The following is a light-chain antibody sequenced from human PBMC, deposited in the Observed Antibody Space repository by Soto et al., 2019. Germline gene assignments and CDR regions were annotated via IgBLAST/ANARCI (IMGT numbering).Light chain of an antibody. V-gene: IGKV1-33*01. CDR1: QNINNY. J-gene: IGKJ5*01. CDR2: DAS. Sequence: RITLSPSSLSASVSYRVPITSQASQNINNYLNWYQQKPGRAPKLLIYDASNLEAGVPSRFRGSGSGTDFTFTISRLQPEDIATYYCQQYENLPTFGQGTRLEIK. CDR3: QQYENLPT.